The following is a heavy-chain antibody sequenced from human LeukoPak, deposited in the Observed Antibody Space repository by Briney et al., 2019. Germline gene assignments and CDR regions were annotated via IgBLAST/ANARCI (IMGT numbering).Heavy chain of an antibody. V-gene: IGHV4-30-4*01. J-gene: IGHJ3*02. Sequence: SETLSLTCTVSGGSLSSGDYYWSWLRQPPGTGLEWLGYIYYSGSTYYNPSLKSRVTISVDTSKNQFSLKLSSVTAADTAVYYCARVGDILTGFDAFDIWGQGTRVTVSS. D-gene: IGHD3-9*01. CDR3: ARVGDILTGFDAFDI. CDR1: GGSLSSGDYY. CDR2: IYYSGST.